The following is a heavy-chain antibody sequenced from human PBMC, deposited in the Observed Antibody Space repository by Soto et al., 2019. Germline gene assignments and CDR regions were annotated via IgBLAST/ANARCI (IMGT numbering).Heavy chain of an antibody. Sequence: VASVKVSCKVSGYTLTELSMHWVRQAPGKGLEWMGGFDPEDGETIYAQKFQGRVTMTEDTSTDTAYMELSSLRSEDTAVYYCATLALGLVAYPDAFDIWGQGTMVTVSS. J-gene: IGHJ3*02. V-gene: IGHV1-24*01. CDR1: GYTLTELS. CDR2: FDPEDGET. CDR3: ATLALGLVAYPDAFDI. D-gene: IGHD5-12*01.